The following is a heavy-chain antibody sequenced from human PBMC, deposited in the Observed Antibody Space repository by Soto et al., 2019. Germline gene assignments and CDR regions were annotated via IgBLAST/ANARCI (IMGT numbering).Heavy chain of an antibody. CDR1: SGSISSNSYL. CDR3: ARQGRNNKIVILRHYATDF. Sequence: SETLSLTCSVSSGSISSNSYLWGWIRRPPGKGLEWIGAILYSGDTYYSESLKSRVTMSVDTAKNQFSLKLNSVTAADTAVYYCARQGRNNKIVILRHYATDFWGQGTAVTVSS. D-gene: IGHD3-22*01. V-gene: IGHV4-39*01. J-gene: IGHJ6*02. CDR2: ILYSGDT.